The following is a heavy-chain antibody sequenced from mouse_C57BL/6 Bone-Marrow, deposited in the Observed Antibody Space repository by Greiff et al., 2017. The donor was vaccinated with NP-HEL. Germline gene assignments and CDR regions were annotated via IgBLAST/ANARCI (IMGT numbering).Heavy chain of an antibody. V-gene: IGHV3-6*01. CDR2: ISYDGSN. J-gene: IGHJ1*03. CDR1: GYSITSGYY. Sequence: EVQLQESGPGLVKPSQSLSLTCSVTGYSITSGYYWNWIRQFPGNKLEWMGYISYDGSNNYNPSLKNRISITRDTSKNQFFLKLNSVTTEDTATYYCARRSPNYWYFDVWGTGTTVTVSS. CDR3: ARRSPNYWYFDV.